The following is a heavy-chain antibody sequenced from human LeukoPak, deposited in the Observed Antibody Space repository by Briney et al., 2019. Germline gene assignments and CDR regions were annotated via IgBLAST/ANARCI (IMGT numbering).Heavy chain of an antibody. V-gene: IGHV4-39*07. CDR3: ARDGGRVYFDY. CDR1: GGSISSSSYY. CDR2: IYYSGST. Sequence: PSETLSLTCTVSGGSISSSSYYWGWIRQPPGKGLEWIGSIYYSGSTYYNPSLKSRVTISVDTSKNQFSLKLSSVTAADTAVYYCARDGGRVYFDYWGQGTLVTVSS. J-gene: IGHJ4*02. D-gene: IGHD4-23*01.